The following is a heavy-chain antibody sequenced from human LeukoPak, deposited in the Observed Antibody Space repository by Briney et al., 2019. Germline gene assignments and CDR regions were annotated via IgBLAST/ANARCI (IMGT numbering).Heavy chain of an antibody. CDR2: INDVDTP. V-gene: IGHV3-53*01. CDR3: ARVMTHIRVAVDS. Sequence: GGSLRLSCAVSGFTVSTNHVTWVRQAPGKGLEWVSAINDVDTPYYADTVRGRFTISRDSAKNTLYLQMKSLRAEDTAVYYCARVMTHIRVAVDSGGQGTRVTVSS. CDR1: GFTVSTNH. J-gene: IGHJ4*02. D-gene: IGHD2-2*02.